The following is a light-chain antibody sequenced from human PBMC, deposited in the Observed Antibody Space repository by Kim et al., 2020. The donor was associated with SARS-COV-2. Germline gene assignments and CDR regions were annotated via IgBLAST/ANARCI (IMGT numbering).Light chain of an antibody. Sequence: ELTQPPSASGTPGQRVAISCSGSSSNIGSNYVYWYQQFPGTAPKLLIFRNNQRPSGVPDRFSGSRSGTSASLAISGLRSEDEADYYCAAWDDSLSAVVFGGGTQLTVL. CDR3: AAWDDSLSAVV. J-gene: IGLJ2*01. CDR2: RNN. V-gene: IGLV1-47*01. CDR1: SSNIGSNY.